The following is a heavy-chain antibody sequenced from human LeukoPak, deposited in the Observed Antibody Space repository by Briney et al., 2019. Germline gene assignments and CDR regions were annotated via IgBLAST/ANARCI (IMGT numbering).Heavy chain of an antibody. V-gene: IGHV3-7*01. CDR2: IKQDGSEK. CDR3: AKDPGQLVPGYYFDY. CDR1: GFTFSSYW. Sequence: GGSLRLSCAASGFTFSSYWMSWVRQAPGKGLEWVANIKQDGSEKYYVDSVKGRFTISRDNAKNSLYLQMNSLRAEDTAVYYCAKDPGQLVPGYYFDYWGQGTLVTVSS. J-gene: IGHJ4*02. D-gene: IGHD6-6*01.